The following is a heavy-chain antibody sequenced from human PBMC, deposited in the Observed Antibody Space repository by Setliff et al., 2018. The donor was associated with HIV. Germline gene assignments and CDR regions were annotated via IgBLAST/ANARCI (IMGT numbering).Heavy chain of an antibody. J-gene: IGHJ6*02. V-gene: IGHV1-2*02. D-gene: IGHD3-10*01. CDR3: ARNFGLSPSGKYYYYYGMDI. CDR2: VNPNSGDA. CDR1: GYTFTGHY. Sequence: ASVKVSCKASGYTFTGHYLHWVRQAPGQGLEWLGWVNPNSGDAIYAQNFQGRVTMSRDTSINAAYTELRGLRSDDTAVYYCARNFGLSPSGKYYYYYGMDIWGQGTTVTVSS.